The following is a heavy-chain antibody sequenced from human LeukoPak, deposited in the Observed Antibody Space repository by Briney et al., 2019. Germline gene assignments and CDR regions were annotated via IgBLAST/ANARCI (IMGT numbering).Heavy chain of an antibody. CDR1: GFTFSNYA. V-gene: IGHV3-23*01. J-gene: IGHJ1*01. D-gene: IGHD3-16*01. CDR2: ISGSGSST. Sequence: LTGGSLRLSCAASGFTFSNYAMTWVRQAPGKGLEWGSSISGSGSSTYYADSVKGRFTISRDNSKNAMVLQMNSLSAEDTATYYCSKDRGGVTFEYFQYWGQGTLVTVSS. CDR3: SKDRGGVTFEYFQY.